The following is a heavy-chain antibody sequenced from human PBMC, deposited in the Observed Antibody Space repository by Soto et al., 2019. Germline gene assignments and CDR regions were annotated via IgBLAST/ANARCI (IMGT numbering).Heavy chain of an antibody. CDR3: ARDVEMSTSFYLDY. V-gene: IGHV3-30*04. D-gene: IGHD1-26*01. CDR1: GFTFSSYA. CDR2: ISYDGSNK. J-gene: IGHJ4*02. Sequence: GGSLRLSCAASGFTFSSYAMHWVRQAPGKGLEWVAVISYDGSNKYYADSVKGRFTISRDNSKNTLYLQMNSLRAEDTAVYYCARDVEMSTSFYLDYWGQGTLVTVSS.